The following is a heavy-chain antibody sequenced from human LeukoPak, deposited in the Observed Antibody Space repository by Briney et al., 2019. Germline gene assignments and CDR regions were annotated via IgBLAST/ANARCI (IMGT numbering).Heavy chain of an antibody. CDR2: IMEDGSET. CDR3: AREIHSSGWYVDY. J-gene: IGHJ4*02. V-gene: IGHV3-7*01. Sequence: GGSLRLSCTASGLTFSNYWMSWVRQAPGKGLEWVANIMEDGSETYYVDSVKGRFTISRDNAKNSLYLQMNSLRAEDTAVYYCAREIHSSGWYVDYWGQGTLVTVSS. D-gene: IGHD6-19*01. CDR1: GLTFSNYW.